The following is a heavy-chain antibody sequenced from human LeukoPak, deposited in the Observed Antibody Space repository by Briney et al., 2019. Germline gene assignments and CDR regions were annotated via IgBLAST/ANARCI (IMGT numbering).Heavy chain of an antibody. D-gene: IGHD2-15*01. V-gene: IGHV4-34*01. CDR1: GGSFSGYY. Sequence: KTSETLSLTCAVYGGSFSGYYWSWIRQPPGKGLEWIGEINHSGSTNYNPSLKSRVTISVDTSKNQFSLKLSSVTAADTAVYYCAREQDNEYYYYMDVWGKGTTVTISS. J-gene: IGHJ6*03. CDR2: INHSGST. CDR3: AREQDNEYYYYMDV.